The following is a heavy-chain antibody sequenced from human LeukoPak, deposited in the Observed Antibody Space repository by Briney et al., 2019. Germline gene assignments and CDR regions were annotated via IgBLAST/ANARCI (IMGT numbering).Heavy chain of an antibody. CDR1: GYTFTSYY. Sequence: GASVKVSCKASGYTFTSYYMNWVRQAPGQGLEWMGIINPSGGSTSYAQKFQGRVTMTRDMSTSTAYMELRSLRSDDTAVYYCASNSDRNYYYYYMDVWGKGTTVTVSS. J-gene: IGHJ6*03. CDR2: INPSGGST. CDR3: ASNSDRNYYYYYMDV. D-gene: IGHD1-26*01. V-gene: IGHV1-46*01.